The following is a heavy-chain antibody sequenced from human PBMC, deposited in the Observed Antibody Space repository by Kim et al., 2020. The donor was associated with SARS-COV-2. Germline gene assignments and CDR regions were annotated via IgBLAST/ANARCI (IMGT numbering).Heavy chain of an antibody. CDR1: GCSISSYY. CDR2: IYYSGST. J-gene: IGHJ5*01. V-gene: IGHV4-59*13. CDR3: ARGVLEIFGVVGWFDP. Sequence: SETLSLTCTVSGCSISSYYWSWIRQPPGKGLEWVGYIYYSGSTNYYPYRKSRDTISVDTTKNQFPLKLSYVTAADTAVYYCARGVLEIFGVVGWFDPWGQGTLVTVSS. D-gene: IGHD3-3*01.